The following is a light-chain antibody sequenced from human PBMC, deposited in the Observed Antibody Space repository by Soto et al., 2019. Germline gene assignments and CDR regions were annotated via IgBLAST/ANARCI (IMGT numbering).Light chain of an antibody. CDR3: QQANSFPLT. CDR1: QSISSY. Sequence: DIQMTQSPSSLSASVGDRVTITCRTSQSISSYLNWYQQKPGKAPNLLIYAASSLQSGVPPRFSGSGSGTDFTLTISSLQPEDFATYYCQQANSFPLTFGGGTKVDIK. CDR2: AAS. V-gene: IGKV1-39*01. J-gene: IGKJ4*01.